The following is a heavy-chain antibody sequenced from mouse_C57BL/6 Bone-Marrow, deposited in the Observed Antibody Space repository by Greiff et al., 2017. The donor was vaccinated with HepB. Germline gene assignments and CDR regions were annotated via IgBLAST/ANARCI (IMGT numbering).Heavy chain of an antibody. J-gene: IGHJ2*01. CDR1: GFTFSSYG. Sequence: EVHLVESGGDLVKPGGSLKLSCAASGFTFSSYGMSWVRQTPDKRLEWVATISSGGSYTYYPDSVKGRFTISRDNAKNTLYLQMSSLKSEDTAMYYCARHVLDGYYVDYWGQGTTLTVSS. V-gene: IGHV5-6*01. CDR2: ISSGGSYT. CDR3: ARHVLDGYYVDY. D-gene: IGHD2-3*01.